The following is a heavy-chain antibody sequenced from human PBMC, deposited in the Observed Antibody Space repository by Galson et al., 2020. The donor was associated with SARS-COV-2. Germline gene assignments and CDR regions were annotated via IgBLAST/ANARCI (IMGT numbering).Heavy chain of an antibody. D-gene: IGHD2-8*02. CDR2: IWSDGSRK. V-gene: IGHV3-33*06. CDR1: GFDFRSYG. CDR3: AQEVATGGFDY. J-gene: IGHJ4*02. Sequence: GGSLRLSCAASGFDFRSYGMHWVRHSPDKGLEWVAVIWSDGSRKFYVDSVKGRFSISRDNSKDTVYLQMNSLTVDDTAVYYCAQEVATGGFDYWGQGSQVTVSS.